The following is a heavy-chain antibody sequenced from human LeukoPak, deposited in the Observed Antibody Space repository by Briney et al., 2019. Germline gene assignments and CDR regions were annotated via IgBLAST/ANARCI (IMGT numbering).Heavy chain of an antibody. D-gene: IGHD3-10*01. Sequence: GGSLRLSCAASGFTFSSYSMNWVRQAPGKGLEWASSISSSSSYIYYADSVKGRFTISRDNAKNSLYLQMNSLRAEDTAVYYCATMVRGVSGNPFDYWGQGTLVTVSS. CDR2: ISSSSSYI. CDR3: ATMVRGVSGNPFDY. V-gene: IGHV3-21*01. CDR1: GFTFSSYS. J-gene: IGHJ4*02.